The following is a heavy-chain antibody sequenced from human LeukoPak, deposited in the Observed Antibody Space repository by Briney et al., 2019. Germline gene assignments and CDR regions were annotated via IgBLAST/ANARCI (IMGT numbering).Heavy chain of an antibody. J-gene: IGHJ3*02. CDR3: ASRYDFWSGFDI. CDR1: GYTFTSYG. V-gene: IGHV1-18*01. D-gene: IGHD3-3*01. CDR2: ISAYNGNT. Sequence: ASVKVPCKASGYTFTSYGISWVRQAPRQGLEWMGWISAYNGNTNYAQKLQGRVTMTTDTSTSTAYMELRSLRSDDTAVYYCASRYDFWSGFDIWGQGTMVTVSS.